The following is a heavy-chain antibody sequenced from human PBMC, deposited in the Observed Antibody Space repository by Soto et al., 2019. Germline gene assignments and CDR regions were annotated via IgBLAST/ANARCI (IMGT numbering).Heavy chain of an antibody. CDR3: ASDPYYYASEY. J-gene: IGHJ4*02. CDR1: GFTFSDSY. Sequence: QVHLVESGGGLVKPGGSLRLSCAASGFTFSDSYMTWIRQAPGKGLEWVSYISGSGETTYYADSVKGRFTVSRDNAKKSLYLQMNSLRAEDTAVYYCASDPYYYASEYWGQGPLVTVSS. CDR2: ISGSGETT. V-gene: IGHV3-11*01. D-gene: IGHD3-10*01.